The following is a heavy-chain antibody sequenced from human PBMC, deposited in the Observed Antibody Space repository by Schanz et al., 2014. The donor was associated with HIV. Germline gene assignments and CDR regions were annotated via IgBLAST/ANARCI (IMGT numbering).Heavy chain of an antibody. D-gene: IGHD3-22*01. CDR1: GFNFKRYG. CDR3: AKDRNYYESKYRGKGNYYYYYGMDV. V-gene: IGHV3-30*18. Sequence: QVQLVESGGGGVQPGRSLRLSCVASGFNFKRYGMHWVRPAPGKGLEWGAVTSYDGTKKHYADSVKGRFTISRDNSKNSLSLLIKSLRAEDAAVYYCAKDRNYYESKYRGKGNYYYYYGMDVWGQGTTVTVSS. CDR2: TSYDGTKK. J-gene: IGHJ6*02.